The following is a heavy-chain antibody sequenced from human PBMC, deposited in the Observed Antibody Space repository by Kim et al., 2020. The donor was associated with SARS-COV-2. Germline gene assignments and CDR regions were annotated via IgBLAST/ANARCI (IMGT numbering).Heavy chain of an antibody. V-gene: IGHV1-69*01. J-gene: IGHJ6*02. CDR3: ATLKQYSSSPPGSMDV. Sequence: KVQGRVTITADESTSTAYMELSSLRSEDTAVYYCATLKQYSSSPPGSMDVWGQGTTVTVSS. D-gene: IGHD6-6*01.